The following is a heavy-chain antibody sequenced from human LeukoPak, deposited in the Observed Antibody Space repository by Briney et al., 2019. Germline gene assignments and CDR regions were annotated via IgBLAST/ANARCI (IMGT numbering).Heavy chain of an antibody. CDR1: GGTVISYT. J-gene: IGHJ4*02. Sequence: ASGKVSCKAAGGTVISYTISWVRQAGGEGLEWRGRIIPSVGIANYAQKIQGRVTITADKTTSTACMELSRLRAEATAVYSCARAQAILEWPPSSYFAYWGQGTLVTVSS. V-gene: IGHV1-69*02. CDR3: ARAQAILEWPPSSYFAY. D-gene: IGHD3-3*01. CDR2: IIPSVGIA.